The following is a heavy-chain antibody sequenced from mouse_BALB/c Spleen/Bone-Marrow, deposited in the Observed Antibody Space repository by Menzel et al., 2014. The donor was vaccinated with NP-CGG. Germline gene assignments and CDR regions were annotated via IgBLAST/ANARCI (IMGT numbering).Heavy chain of an antibody. CDR1: GYAFTNYL. CDR2: INPGIGGT. J-gene: IGHJ2*01. V-gene: IGHV1-54*01. CDR3: ARFTRDY. Sequence: SGDELVRPGTSVKASCKASGYAFTNYLIEWFKQRPGQGLEWIGRINPGIGGTTYNAKFKGKATLTADKSSTTAYIQLSSLTSDDSAVYFCARFTRDYWGQGTTLTVSS.